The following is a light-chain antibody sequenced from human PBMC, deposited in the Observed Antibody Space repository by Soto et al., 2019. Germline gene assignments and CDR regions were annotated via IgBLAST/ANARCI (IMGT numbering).Light chain of an antibody. V-gene: IGKV3-15*01. CDR2: GAS. J-gene: IGKJ1*01. Sequence: EIVMTQSPATLSVSPGERATLSCRASQSIRTNVAWYQQIPGQAPRLLVYGASTRATGVPARFSGSGSGIEFTLIISSLQSEDSAFYYCQQYFNWPLTWTFGPGTKVDIK. CDR1: QSIRTN. CDR3: QQYFNWPLTWT.